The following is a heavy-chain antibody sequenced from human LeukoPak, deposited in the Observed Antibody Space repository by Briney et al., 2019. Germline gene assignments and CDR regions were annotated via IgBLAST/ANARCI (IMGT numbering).Heavy chain of an antibody. Sequence: GGSLRLSCAASGFTFSDYYMSWVRQAPGKGLEWVSYISSSGSTIYYADSVKGRFTISRDNAKNSLYLQMNSLRAEDTAVYYCATFTFGGVIVSYYFDYWGQGTLVTVSS. CDR3: ATFTFGGVIVSYYFDY. V-gene: IGHV3-11*01. CDR1: GFTFSDYY. J-gene: IGHJ4*02. D-gene: IGHD3-16*02. CDR2: ISSSGSTI.